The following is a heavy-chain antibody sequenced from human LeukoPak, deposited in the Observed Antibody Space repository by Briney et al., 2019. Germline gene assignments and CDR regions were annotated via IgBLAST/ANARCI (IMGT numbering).Heavy chain of an antibody. CDR3: ARHSSLQGYYFDY. CDR2: VHYSGST. V-gene: IGHV4-61*08. D-gene: IGHD6-6*01. Sequence: PSQTLSLTCTVSGGSISSGGYYWSWIRQPPGKGLEWIGYVHYSGSTNYHPSLKSRVTISVDTSKNQFSLKLSSVTAADTAVYYCARHSSLQGYYFDYWGQGTLVTVSS. CDR1: GGSISSGGYY. J-gene: IGHJ4*02.